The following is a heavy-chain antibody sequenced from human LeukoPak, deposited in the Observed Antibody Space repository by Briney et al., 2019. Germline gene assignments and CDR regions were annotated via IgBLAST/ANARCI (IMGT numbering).Heavy chain of an antibody. CDR2: ISAYNGNT. CDR1: GYTFTSYS. D-gene: IGHD2-15*01. V-gene: IGHV1-18*01. J-gene: IGHJ4*02. CDR3: ARASYCSGGSCYSDY. Sequence: ASVKVSCKASGYTFTSYSISWVRLAPGQGLEWMGWISAYNGNTIYAQEVKGRVTMTTGTSTSTAYMELRSLKSGDTAVYYCARASYCSGGSCYSDYWGQGTLVTVSS.